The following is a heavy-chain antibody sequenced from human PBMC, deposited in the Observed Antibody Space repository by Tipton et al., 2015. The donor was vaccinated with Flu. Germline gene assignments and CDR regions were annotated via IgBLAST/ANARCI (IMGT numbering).Heavy chain of an antibody. V-gene: IGHV1-46*01. CDR1: GYTFTNYN. CDR2: IYPSGGGT. CDR3: ARDRGFGAYTFDY. J-gene: IGHJ4*02. D-gene: IGHD3-10*01. Sequence: QLVQSGAEVKKPGASVRISCTAPGYTFTNYNMHWVRQAPGQGPEWMGIIYPSGGGTTYAQRFQGRVTLTRDKSTSTVYMELSSLRSADTAFYYCARDRGFGAYTFDYWGQGTLVTVAP.